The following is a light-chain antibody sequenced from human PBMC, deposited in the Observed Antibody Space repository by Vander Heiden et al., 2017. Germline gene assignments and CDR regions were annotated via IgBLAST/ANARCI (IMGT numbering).Light chain of an antibody. J-gene: IGLJ3*02. CDR3: QSYDSSLSRV. CDR2: AYN. CDR1: ISNIGAGYY. V-gene: IGLV1-40*01. Sequence: QSVMTQPNSVSGAAGQRGTISFTGSISNIGAGYYVHWYQLLPRTAPKLLIYAYNKRPSGVPYRFSGSKSATAASLAISGLQAEDEADYYCQSYDSSLSRVFGGGTKLTFL.